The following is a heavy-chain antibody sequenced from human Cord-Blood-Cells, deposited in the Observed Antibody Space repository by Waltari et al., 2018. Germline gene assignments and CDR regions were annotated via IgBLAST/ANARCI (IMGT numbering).Heavy chain of an antibody. CDR3: ARAGPSHDYDILTGYYSEYFQH. D-gene: IGHD3-9*01. V-gene: IGHV4-59*01. J-gene: IGHJ1*01. Sequence: QVQLQESGPGLVKPSETLSLTCTVSGGSISSYYWSWIRQPPGKGLEWIGYIYYSGSTNYNPSLKSRVTISVDTSKNQFSLKLSSVTAADTAVYYCARAGPSHDYDILTGYYSEYFQHWGQGTLVTVSS. CDR1: GGSISSYY. CDR2: IYYSGST.